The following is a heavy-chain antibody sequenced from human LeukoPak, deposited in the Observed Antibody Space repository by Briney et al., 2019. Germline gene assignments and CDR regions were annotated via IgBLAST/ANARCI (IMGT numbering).Heavy chain of an antibody. CDR2: VYHSGST. CDR3: ARDRGEAAAGPLDY. V-gene: IGHV4-4*02. J-gene: IGHJ4*02. D-gene: IGHD6-13*01. Sequence: SGTLSLTCAVSGGSISSSNWGGWVRQPPGKGLEWIGEVYHSGSTNYNPSLKSRVTISVDKSKNQFSLQLNSVTPEDTAVYYCARDRGEAAAGPLDYWGQGTLVTVSS. CDR1: GGSISSSNW.